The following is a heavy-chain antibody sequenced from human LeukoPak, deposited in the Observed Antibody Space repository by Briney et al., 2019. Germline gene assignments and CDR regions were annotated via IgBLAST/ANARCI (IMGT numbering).Heavy chain of an antibody. D-gene: IGHD3-16*01. CDR1: GFIFSGSD. CDR2: ITTKANNYAT. J-gene: IGHJ4*02. CDR3: AKDPGYFGG. V-gene: IGHV3-73*01. Sequence: GGSLRLSCAASGFIFSGSDMHWVRQASGKGLEWVGRITTKANNYATAYGASVKGRFTISRDDSENTAYLQMNSLKTEDTAVYYCAKDPGYFGGWGQGTLVTVSS.